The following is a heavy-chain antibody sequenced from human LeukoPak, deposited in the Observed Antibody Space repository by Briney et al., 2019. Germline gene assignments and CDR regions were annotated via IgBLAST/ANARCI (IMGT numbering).Heavy chain of an antibody. CDR1: GFTFSSYA. V-gene: IGHV3-15*01. CDR3: TTDAYYNISTGTIDY. CDR2: IKSKTDGGTT. Sequence: GGSLRLSCAASGFTFSSYAMSWVRQAPGKGLGWVGRIKSKTDGGTTDCAAPVKGRFTISRDDSKNTLYLQMNSLKTEDTAVYYCTTDAYYNISTGTIDYWGQGTLVTVSS. D-gene: IGHD3-9*01. J-gene: IGHJ4*02.